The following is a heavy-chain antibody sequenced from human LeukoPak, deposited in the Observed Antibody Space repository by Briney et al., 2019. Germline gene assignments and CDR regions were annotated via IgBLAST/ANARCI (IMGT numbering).Heavy chain of an antibody. V-gene: IGHV4-38-2*02. CDR2: IYHSGNT. D-gene: IGHD2-2*02. J-gene: IGHJ5*02. Sequence: SETLSLTCTVSGYSISSGYYWGWIRQPPGKGLEWIGSIYHSGNTYYNPSLKSRVTISVDTSKNQFSLKLSSATAADTAVYYCARVSCSSTSCYTVYNWFDPWGQGTLVTVSS. CDR3: ARVSCSSTSCYTVYNWFDP. CDR1: GYSISSGYY.